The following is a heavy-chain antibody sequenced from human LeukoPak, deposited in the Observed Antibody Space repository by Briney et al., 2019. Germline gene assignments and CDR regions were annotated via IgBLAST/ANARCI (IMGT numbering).Heavy chain of an antibody. D-gene: IGHD6-13*01. V-gene: IGHV1-3*02. Sequence: ASVKVSCKASGYTFTSYYLHWVRQAPGQRLEGMGWTNAGNGDTKYSQEFQGRVTITRDTSASTTYMELSSLRSDDMGVYYCAIGQHSSSWIIDYWGQGTLVTVSS. CDR2: TNAGNGDT. CDR1: GYTFTSYY. J-gene: IGHJ4*02. CDR3: AIGQHSSSWIIDY.